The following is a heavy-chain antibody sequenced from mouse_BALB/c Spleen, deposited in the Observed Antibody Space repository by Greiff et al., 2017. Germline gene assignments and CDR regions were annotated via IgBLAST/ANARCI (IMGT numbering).Heavy chain of an antibody. D-gene: IGHD2-3*01. CDR3: ARPPYDGYWYFDV. V-gene: IGHV5-6*01. Sequence: EVQVVESGGDLVKPGGSLKLSCAASGFTFSSYGMSWVRQTPDKRLEWVATISSGGSYTYYPDSVKGRFTISRDNAKNTLYLQMSSLKSEDTAMYYCARPPYDGYWYFDVWGAGTTVTVSS. J-gene: IGHJ1*01. CDR1: GFTFSSYG. CDR2: ISSGGSYT.